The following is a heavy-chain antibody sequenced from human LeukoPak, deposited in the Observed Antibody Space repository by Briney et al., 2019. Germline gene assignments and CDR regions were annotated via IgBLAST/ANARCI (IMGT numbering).Heavy chain of an antibody. D-gene: IGHD2-2*02. CDR1: GFTFSSYY. CDR2: IKPSGTKK. J-gene: IGHJ4*02. CDR3: ARACTTSGYIAPHADY. V-gene: IGHV3-7*01. Sequence: PGESLRLSCVASGFTFSSYYMTWVRQAPGKGLEWVANIKPSGTKKYYVDSVKGRFTISRDNAKNSLYLQMNSLRAEDTAVYYCARACTTSGYIAPHADYWGPGTQVTVSS.